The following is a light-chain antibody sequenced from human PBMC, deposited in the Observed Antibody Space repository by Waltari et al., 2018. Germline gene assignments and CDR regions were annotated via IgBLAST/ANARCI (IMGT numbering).Light chain of an antibody. Sequence: EIVMTQSPATLSVSPGERVTLSCRASQGVRSDLAWYHQKPGQAPSLLIHGASNRATGVPARFSGSGSETEFTLTINSLQSEDFAVYYCQQYNDWPFTFGPGTKVDIK. CDR2: GAS. CDR3: QQYNDWPFT. J-gene: IGKJ3*01. CDR1: QGVRSD. V-gene: IGKV3-15*01.